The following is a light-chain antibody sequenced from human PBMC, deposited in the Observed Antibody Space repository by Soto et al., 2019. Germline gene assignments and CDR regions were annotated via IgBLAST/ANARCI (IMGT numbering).Light chain of an antibody. CDR1: QSVRSN. J-gene: IGKJ1*01. V-gene: IGKV3-15*01. Sequence: EIVMTQSPATLSVSPGERATLSCRASQSVRSNLAWYQQKPGQAPRLLIYGASTRATGIPARFSGSGSGTDFTLTISSLQSEDFAVYYCQQYNNWPDTFGQGTKVEIK. CDR3: QQYNNWPDT. CDR2: GAS.